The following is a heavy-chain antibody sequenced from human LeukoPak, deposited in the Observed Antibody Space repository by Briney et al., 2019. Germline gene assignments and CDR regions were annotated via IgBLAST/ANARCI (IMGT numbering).Heavy chain of an antibody. CDR2: IYYTGNI. J-gene: IGHJ4*02. Sequence: SETLSLTCTVSGDSVSSYYWSWIRQPPGKGLEWIAYIYYTGNINYNPSLKSRVTISVDTPKNQFSLNLTSVTAADTAVYYCARAGSSWSFDYWGQGTLVTVSS. CDR1: GDSVSSYY. D-gene: IGHD6-13*01. CDR3: ARAGSSWSFDY. V-gene: IGHV4-59*02.